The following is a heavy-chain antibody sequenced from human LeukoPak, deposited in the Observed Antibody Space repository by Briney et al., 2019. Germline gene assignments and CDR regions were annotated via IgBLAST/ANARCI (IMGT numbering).Heavy chain of an antibody. Sequence: ASVKVSCKASGYTFTGYYMHWVRQAPGQGLEWMGWINPNSGGTNYAQKFQGRVTMTRDTSISTAYMELGRLRSDDTAVYYCARGGSYGSGWYHYWGQGTLVTVSS. V-gene: IGHV1-2*02. D-gene: IGHD6-19*01. CDR3: ARGGSYGSGWYHY. CDR1: GYTFTGYY. J-gene: IGHJ4*02. CDR2: INPNSGGT.